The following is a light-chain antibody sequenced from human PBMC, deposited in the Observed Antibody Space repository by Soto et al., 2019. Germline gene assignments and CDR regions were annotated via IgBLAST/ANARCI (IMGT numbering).Light chain of an antibody. V-gene: IGLV2-8*01. CDR1: SSDVGGYNY. CDR3: SSYAGSNTPYV. CDR2: EVI. Sequence: QSVLTQPPSASGSPGQSVTISCTGTSSDVGGYNYVSWYQQHPGKAPKLLIYEVIKRPSGVPDRFSASRSGNTASLTVSGLQAEDEADYYYSSYAGSNTPYVFGTGTKVTVL. J-gene: IGLJ1*01.